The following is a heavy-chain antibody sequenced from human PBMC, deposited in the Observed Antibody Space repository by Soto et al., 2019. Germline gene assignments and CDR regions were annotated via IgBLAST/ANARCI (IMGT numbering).Heavy chain of an antibody. Sequence: RRLSCVGSGFIFSNYGMHWVRQAPGKGLEWVAFISYDGSDILYADSVKGRFTISRDNSKSTLFLHMNRPTAEDTAIYFCAIVRVADSSLDHWGQGTLVTVSS. CDR1: GFIFSNYG. CDR2: ISYDGSDI. J-gene: IGHJ4*02. CDR3: AIVRVADSSLDH. V-gene: IGHV3-30*03. D-gene: IGHD3-10*02.